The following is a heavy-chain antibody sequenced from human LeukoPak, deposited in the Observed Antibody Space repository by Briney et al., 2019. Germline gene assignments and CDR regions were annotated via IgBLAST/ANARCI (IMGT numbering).Heavy chain of an antibody. J-gene: IGHJ4*02. CDR2: ISNAGST. V-gene: IGHV3-53*01. CDR3: ARDRPGGYYGFDY. Sequence: PGGSLRLSCPASGFTVSSTYMSWVRQAPGKGLEWVSIISNAGSTYYADSVKGRFTISRDNSKNTVFLQINSLRAEDTAVYYCARDRPGGYYGFDYWGQGTLVTVSS. CDR1: GFTVSSTY. D-gene: IGHD3-22*01.